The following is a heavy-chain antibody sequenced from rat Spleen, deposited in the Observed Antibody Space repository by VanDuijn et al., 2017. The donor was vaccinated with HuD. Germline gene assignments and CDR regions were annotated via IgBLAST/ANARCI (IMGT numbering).Heavy chain of an antibody. V-gene: IGHV5-22*01. CDR1: GFTFSDYY. CDR3: ARPHSSHYVMYA. D-gene: IGHD1-8*01. Sequence: EVQLVESGGGLVQPGRSLKLSCVASGFTFSDYYMVWVRQAPKKGLEWVASISYEGGNTYYGDSVKGQFTISRDIAKSTLYLQMNSLRSEDTATYYCARPHSSHYVMYAWGQGASVTVSS. CDR2: ISYEGGNT. J-gene: IGHJ4*01.